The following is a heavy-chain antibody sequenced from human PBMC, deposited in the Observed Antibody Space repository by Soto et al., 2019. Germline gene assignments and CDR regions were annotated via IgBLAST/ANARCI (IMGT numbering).Heavy chain of an antibody. CDR1: GFTFSSYG. D-gene: IGHD6-13*01. J-gene: IGHJ6*02. CDR3: ARGAAAGVPYYDYGMDV. CDR2: IWYDGSNK. Sequence: PGGSLRLSCAASGFTFSSYGMHWVRQAPGKGLEWVAVIWYDGSNKYYADSVKGRFTISRDNSKNTLYLQMNSLRAEDTAVYYCARGAAAGVPYYDYGMDVWGQGSTVTVS. V-gene: IGHV3-33*01.